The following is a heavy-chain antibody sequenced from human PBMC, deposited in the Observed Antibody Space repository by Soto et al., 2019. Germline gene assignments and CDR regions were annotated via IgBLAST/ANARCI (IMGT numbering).Heavy chain of an antibody. CDR2: INHSGST. V-gene: IGHV4-34*01. Sequence: PSETLSLTCAVYGGSFSGYYWSWIRQPPGKGLEWIGEINHSGSTNYNPSLKSRVTISVDTSKNQFSLKLSSVTAADTAVYYCARGYGGPDIVVVPAAIRFDYWGQGTLVTVAS. CDR1: GGSFSGYY. D-gene: IGHD2-2*01. CDR3: ARGYGGPDIVVVPAAIRFDY. J-gene: IGHJ4*02.